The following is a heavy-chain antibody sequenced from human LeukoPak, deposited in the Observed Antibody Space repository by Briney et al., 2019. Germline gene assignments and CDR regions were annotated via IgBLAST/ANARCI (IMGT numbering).Heavy chain of an antibody. V-gene: IGHV3-30*02. D-gene: IGHD1-1*01. J-gene: IGHJ3*02. Sequence: PGGSLRLSCAASGFNFNHYIMRWVRQTPGKGLEWLAVIWYDGNNKYNTDAVKGRFTISRDNSRNTVDLQMNSLRPEDTAVYYCAKGGGPKLKDAFDIWGQGTVVTVSA. CDR2: IWYDGNNK. CDR3: AKGGGPKLKDAFDI. CDR1: GFNFNHYI.